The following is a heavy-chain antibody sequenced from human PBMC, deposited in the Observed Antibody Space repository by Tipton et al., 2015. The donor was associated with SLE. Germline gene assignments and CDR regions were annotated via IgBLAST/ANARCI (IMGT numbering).Heavy chain of an antibody. D-gene: IGHD3-16*01. J-gene: IGHJ4*02. CDR3: AGGIICFRKLFF. CDR1: GFTFDDYG. CDR2: ISWNRGSI. V-gene: IGHV3-9*01. Sequence: SLRLSCAASGFTFDDYGMHWVRQAPGKGLEWVSGISWNRGSIGYADSVKGRFTISRDNAKNSLYLLMNSLRAEDTALYYCAGGIICFRKLFFWGQRTLVTVSS.